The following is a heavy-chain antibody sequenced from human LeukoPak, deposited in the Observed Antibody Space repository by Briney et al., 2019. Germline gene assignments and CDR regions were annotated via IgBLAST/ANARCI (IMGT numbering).Heavy chain of an antibody. Sequence: PGGSLTLSCAASGFIFSDYGMHWVRQAPGKGLEWVAVIWYDGSKEYYADSVKGRFTISRDSSKNTVYLQMNSLRGEDTAVYYCARDECSTTSCYGYWGQGTLVTVSS. J-gene: IGHJ4*02. V-gene: IGHV3-33*01. D-gene: IGHD2-2*01. CDR3: ARDECSTTSCYGY. CDR2: IWYDGSKE. CDR1: GFIFSDYG.